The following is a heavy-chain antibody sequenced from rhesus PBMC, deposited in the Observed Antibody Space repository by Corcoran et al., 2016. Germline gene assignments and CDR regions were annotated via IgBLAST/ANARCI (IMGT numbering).Heavy chain of an antibody. CDR3: AKDRYNFWTGYSLDY. D-gene: IGHD3-3*01. J-gene: IGHJ4*01. V-gene: IGHV5-2*01. CDR2: IDPSDSDN. CDR1: GYSFTSYW. Sequence: EVQLVQSGAEVKRPGESLKISCKTSGYSFTSYWISWVRQMPGKGLEWMGAIDPSDSDNSYSPSFQGHVTISADKSISTAYLQWSSLKASDTATYYCAKDRYNFWTGYSLDYWGQGVLVTVSS.